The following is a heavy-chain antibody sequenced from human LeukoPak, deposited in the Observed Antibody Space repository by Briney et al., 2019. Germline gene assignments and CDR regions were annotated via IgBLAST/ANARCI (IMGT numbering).Heavy chain of an antibody. D-gene: IGHD3-22*01. V-gene: IGHV4-59*02. J-gene: IGHJ4*02. CDR1: GASVNSYY. CDR2: ISDSGRT. CDR3: TKGYYEPFDS. Sequence: ASETLSLTCTVPGASVNSYYWDWIRQPPGKGLEWIGCISDSGRTYYNPSLKSRVTISLGTSNNQFSLRLTSVTAADSAMYYCTKGYYEPFDSWGQGTLVTVSS.